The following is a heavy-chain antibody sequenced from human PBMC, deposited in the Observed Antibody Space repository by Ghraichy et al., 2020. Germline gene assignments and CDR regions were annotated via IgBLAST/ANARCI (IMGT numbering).Heavy chain of an antibody. V-gene: IGHV1-24*01. J-gene: IGHJ4*02. CDR3: ATADDNDFWRGYNQFDY. CDR1: GYTLTELS. CDR2: FDPEDGET. Sequence: ASVKVSCKVSGYTLTELSMHWVRQAPGKGLEWMGGFDPEDGETIYAQKFQGRVTMTEDTSTDTAYMELSSLRSEDTAVYYCATADDNDFWRGYNQFDYWGQGTLVTVSS. D-gene: IGHD3-3*01.